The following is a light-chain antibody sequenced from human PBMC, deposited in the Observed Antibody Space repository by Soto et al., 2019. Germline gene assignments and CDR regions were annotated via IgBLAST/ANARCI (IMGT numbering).Light chain of an antibody. CDR3: VSYTSSTPYV. CDR2: DVA. J-gene: IGLJ1*01. CDR1: SSDVGGSNF. Sequence: QSVLTQPASVSDSPGQSITISCTGTSSDVGGSNFVSWYQQHPGKPPKLIIYDVANRPSGVSNRFSGSKSGSTASLIISRLQTEDVADYYCVSYTSSTPYVFGTGTELTV. V-gene: IGLV2-14*03.